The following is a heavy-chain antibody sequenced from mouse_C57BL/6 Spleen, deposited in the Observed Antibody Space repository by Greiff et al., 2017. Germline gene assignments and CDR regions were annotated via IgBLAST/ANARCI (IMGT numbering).Heavy chain of an antibody. CDR2: ISSGSSTI. D-gene: IGHD1-1*01. CDR3: ARTVVAEGAMDY. CDR1: GFTFSDYG. Sequence: EVHLVESGGGLVKPGGSLKLSCAASGFTFSDYGMHWVRQAPEKGLEWVAYISSGSSTIYYADTVKGRFTISRDNAKNTLFLQMTSLRSEDTAMYYCARTVVAEGAMDYWGQGTSVTVSS. J-gene: IGHJ4*01. V-gene: IGHV5-17*01.